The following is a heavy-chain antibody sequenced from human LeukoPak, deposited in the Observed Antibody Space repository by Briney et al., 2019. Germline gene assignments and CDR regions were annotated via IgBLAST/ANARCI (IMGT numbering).Heavy chain of an antibody. CDR1: GFTFSSYW. J-gene: IGHJ6*03. V-gene: IGHV3-7*01. CDR3: ARNAGAGYDFWSGYYEYYYYYMDV. D-gene: IGHD3-3*01. CDR2: IKQDGSEK. Sequence: GGSLRLSCAASGFTFSSYWMSWVRQAPGKGLEWVANIKQDGSEKYYVDSVKGRFTISRDNAKNSLYLQMNSLRAEDTAVYYCARNAGAGYDFWSGYYEYYYYYMDVWGKGTTVTVSS.